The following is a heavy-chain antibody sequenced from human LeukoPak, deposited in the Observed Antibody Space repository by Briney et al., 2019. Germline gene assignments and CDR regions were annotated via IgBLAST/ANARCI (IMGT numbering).Heavy chain of an antibody. Sequence: GGSLRLSCAASGFTFSSSAMHWVRQAPGKGLEWVTFIRYDGNEEYYADSVKGRFTVSRDNSKNTLYLQMNSLRLEDTAVYYCARERGRRGYFDYWGQGTLVTVSS. J-gene: IGHJ4*02. D-gene: IGHD1-26*01. CDR2: IRYDGNEE. CDR1: GFTFSSSA. V-gene: IGHV3-30*02. CDR3: ARERGRRGYFDY.